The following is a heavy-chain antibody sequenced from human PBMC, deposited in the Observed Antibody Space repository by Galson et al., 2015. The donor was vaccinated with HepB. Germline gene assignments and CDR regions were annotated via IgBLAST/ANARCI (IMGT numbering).Heavy chain of an antibody. D-gene: IGHD2-2*01. Sequence: SLRLSCAASGFTFSSYAMHWVRQAPGKGLEWVAVISYDGSNKYYADSVKGRFTISRDNSKNTLYLQMNSLRAEDTAVYYCARSRCSSTSCYGYYYYGMDVWGQGTTVTVSS. J-gene: IGHJ6*02. CDR1: GFTFSSYA. V-gene: IGHV3-30*04. CDR2: ISYDGSNK. CDR3: ARSRCSSTSCYGYYYYGMDV.